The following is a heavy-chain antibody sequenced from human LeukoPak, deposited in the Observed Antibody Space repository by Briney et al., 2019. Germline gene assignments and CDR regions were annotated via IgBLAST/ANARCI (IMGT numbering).Heavy chain of an antibody. J-gene: IGHJ1*01. Sequence: GESLKISCKVSGYSFTSYWIGWVRQMPGKGLEWMGIIYPGDSDTRYSPSFQGQVTISADKSISTAYLQWSSLKASDTAMYYCARGGYDSSGYQKNFQHWGQGTLVTVSS. CDR2: IYPGDSDT. CDR1: GYSFTSYW. V-gene: IGHV5-51*01. CDR3: ARGGYDSSGYQKNFQH. D-gene: IGHD3-22*01.